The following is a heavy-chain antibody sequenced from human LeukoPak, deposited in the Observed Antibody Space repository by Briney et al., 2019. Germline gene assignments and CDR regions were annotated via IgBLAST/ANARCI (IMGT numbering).Heavy chain of an antibody. J-gene: IGHJ4*02. CDR3: ARGPSDGYGGNSDY. CDR2: IYYSGST. V-gene: IGHV4-59*01. CDR1: GVSISSYY. Sequence: AETLSLTCTVSGVSISSYYWSWLRQPPGKGLEWIGYIYYSGSTNYNPSLKSRVTISVDTSKNRFSLKLSSVTAADTAVYYCARGPSDGYGGNSDYWGQGTLVTVSS. D-gene: IGHD4-23*01.